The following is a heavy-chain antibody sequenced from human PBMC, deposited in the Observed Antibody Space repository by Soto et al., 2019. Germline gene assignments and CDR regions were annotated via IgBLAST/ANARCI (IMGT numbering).Heavy chain of an antibody. D-gene: IGHD3-22*01. CDR1: ELTFSDHA. V-gene: IGHV3-23*01. Sequence: PGGFPGLPRAASELTFSDHAISWVRQAPGKGLEWVSAISYGGGTTYYADSVKGRFTISRDNSKNTLYLQMNSLRAEDTAVYYCAKNPGYYYDSTGYHFDYWGQGTLVTVSS. CDR3: AKNPGYYYDSTGYHFDY. J-gene: IGHJ4*02. CDR2: ISYGGGTT.